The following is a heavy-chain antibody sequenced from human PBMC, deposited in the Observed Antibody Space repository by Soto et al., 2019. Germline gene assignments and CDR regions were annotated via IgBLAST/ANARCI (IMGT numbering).Heavy chain of an antibody. V-gene: IGHV2-26*01. J-gene: IGHJ5*02. CDR2: VFSNDEK. D-gene: IGHD6-19*01. CDR3: ARIRDSSGWYYGGNLFGP. CDR1: AFSRSNARRS. Sequence: QVTLKESGPVLVKPTETLTMPCNVSAFSRSNARRSVSWSRQPPGKVRQYLGHVFSNDEKSYSTCRNSRLTISKDTSKSQVVHTITHMLPVETATYYGARIRDSSGWYYGGNLFGPWGQGTLVTVSS.